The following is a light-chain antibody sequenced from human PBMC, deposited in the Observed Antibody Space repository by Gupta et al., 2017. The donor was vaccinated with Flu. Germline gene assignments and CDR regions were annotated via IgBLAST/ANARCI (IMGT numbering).Light chain of an antibody. CDR3: SSYTNSRTYV. J-gene: IGLJ1*01. CDR1: SSGVGADNY. V-gene: IGLV2-14*01. CDR2: EVS. Sequence: QSALRPPASVPGSPGPSITIPFTCPSSGVGADNYVCWYQHHASKAHKLLIYEVSSRPTEVAGRFSASKAGNTASLTMSGLQGEEEEDYYYSSYTNSRTYVFGAGTKVTVL.